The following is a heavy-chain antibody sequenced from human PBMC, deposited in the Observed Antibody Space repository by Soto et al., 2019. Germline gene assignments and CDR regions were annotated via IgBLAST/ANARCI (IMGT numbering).Heavy chain of an antibody. V-gene: IGHV1-18*01. Sequence: WASVKVSCKASGYTFTSYGISWVRQAPGQGLEWMGWISAYNGNTNYAQKLQGRVTMTTDTSTSTAYMELRSLRSDDTAVYYCARDLSFFWGGYCSGGSCPMGAFDIWGQGTMVTVSS. D-gene: IGHD2-15*01. CDR2: ISAYNGNT. CDR3: ARDLSFFWGGYCSGGSCPMGAFDI. J-gene: IGHJ3*02. CDR1: GYTFTSYG.